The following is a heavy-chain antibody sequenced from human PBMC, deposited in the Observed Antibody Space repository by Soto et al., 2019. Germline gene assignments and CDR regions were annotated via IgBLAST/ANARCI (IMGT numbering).Heavy chain of an antibody. CDR2: IRSKAYGGTT. Sequence: GGSLRLSCTASGFTFCDYAMSWFRQAPGKGLEWVGFIRSKAYGGTTEYAASVKGRFTISRDDSKSIAYLQMNSLKTEDTAVYYCTRERQWLVSNYWGQGTLVTVSS. CDR3: TRERQWLVSNY. CDR1: GFTFCDYA. D-gene: IGHD6-19*01. J-gene: IGHJ4*02. V-gene: IGHV3-49*03.